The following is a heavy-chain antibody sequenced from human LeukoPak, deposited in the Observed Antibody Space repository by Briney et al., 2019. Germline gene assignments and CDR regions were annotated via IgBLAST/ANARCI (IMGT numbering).Heavy chain of an antibody. CDR2: ISSSSSTI. V-gene: IGHV3-48*04. CDR3: AKDRSYSGYEPLDY. CDR1: GFTFSRYG. J-gene: IGHJ4*02. D-gene: IGHD1-26*01. Sequence: GGSLRLSCAASGFTFSRYGMHWVRQAPGKGLEWVSYISSSSSTIYYADSVKGRFTISRDNSKNTLYLQMDSLRVEDTAVYYCAKDRSYSGYEPLDYWGQGTLVTVSS.